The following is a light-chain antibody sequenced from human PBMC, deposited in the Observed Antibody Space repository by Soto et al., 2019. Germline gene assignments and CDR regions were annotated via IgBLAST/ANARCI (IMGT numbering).Light chain of an antibody. Sequence: QSVLTQPPSVSAAPGQRVTIPCSGSSSNIGNKYVSWYQHLPGTAPKLLLYDNNKRPSGIPDRFSGSKSGTSATLGITGLQTGDEADYYCGTWDSRLSAVVFGGGTKLTVL. V-gene: IGLV1-51*01. CDR2: DNN. J-gene: IGLJ2*01. CDR3: GTWDSRLSAVV. CDR1: SSNIGNKY.